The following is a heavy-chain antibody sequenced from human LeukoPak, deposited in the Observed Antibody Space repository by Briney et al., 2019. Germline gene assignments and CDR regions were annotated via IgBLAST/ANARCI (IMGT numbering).Heavy chain of an antibody. J-gene: IGHJ1*01. CDR3: VTDSGNAYNKFLY. V-gene: IGHV3-11*01. CDR1: GFTFSDYY. CDR2: TSSSGITK. Sequence: GGSLRLSCAASGFTFSDYYMSWIRQAPGKGLEWIAYTSSSGITKYYADSVKGRFTISRDNAKDSLYLQMNSLRVEDTAVYYCVTDSGNAYNKFLYWGQGTLVTVSS. D-gene: IGHD5-24*01.